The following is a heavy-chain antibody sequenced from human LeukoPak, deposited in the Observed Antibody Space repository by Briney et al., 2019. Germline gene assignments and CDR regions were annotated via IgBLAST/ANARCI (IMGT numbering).Heavy chain of an antibody. D-gene: IGHD2-15*01. CDR2: INWNGGST. CDR3: ARSVAASRDY. V-gene: IGHV3-20*04. CDR1: GFTFSSYS. J-gene: IGHJ4*02. Sequence: GGSLRLSCATSGFTFSSYSMNWVRQAPGKGLEWVSGINWNGGSTGYADSVKGRFTISRDNAKNSLYLQMNSLRAEDTALYYCARSVAASRDYWGQGTLVTVSS.